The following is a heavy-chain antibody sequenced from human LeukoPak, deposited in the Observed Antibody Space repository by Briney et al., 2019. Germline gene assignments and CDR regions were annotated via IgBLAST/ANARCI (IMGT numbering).Heavy chain of an antibody. CDR2: IIPIFAIA. CDR1: GGTFSSYA. V-gene: IGHV1-69*04. CDR3: AIRDIVVVPAAPGYYYGMDV. Sequence: ASVKVSCKASGGTFSSYAISWVRQAPGQGLEWMGRIIPIFAIANYAQKFQGRVTITADKSTSTAYMELSSLRSEDTAVYYCAIRDIVVVPAAPGYYYGMDVWGQGTTVTVSS. D-gene: IGHD2-2*01. J-gene: IGHJ6*02.